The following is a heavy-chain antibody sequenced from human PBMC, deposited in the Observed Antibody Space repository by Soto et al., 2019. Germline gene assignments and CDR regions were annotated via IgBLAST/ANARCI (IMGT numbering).Heavy chain of an antibody. D-gene: IGHD2-8*02. J-gene: IGHJ4*02. V-gene: IGHV4-34*01. CDR2: INHSGST. Sequence: ASETLSLTCAVYGGSFSGYYWTWIRQPPGTGLEWIGEINHSGSTNYNPSLKSRVTISVDTSKNQFSLKLTSVTAADTAVYYCARDKITGLFDYWGQGTMVTVSS. CDR1: GGSFSGYY. CDR3: ARDKITGLFDY.